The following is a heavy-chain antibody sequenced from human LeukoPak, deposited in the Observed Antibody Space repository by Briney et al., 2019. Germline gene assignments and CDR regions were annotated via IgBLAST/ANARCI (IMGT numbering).Heavy chain of an antibody. CDR3: ASSSDYGDNRLDY. CDR1: GGSISSGGYY. D-gene: IGHD4-17*01. Sequence: PSETLSLTCTVSGGSISSGGYYWSWIRQHPGKGLEWIGYIYYSGSTYYNPSLKSRVTISVDTSKNQFSLKLSSVTAADTAVYYCASSSDYGDNRLDYWGQGTLVTVSS. CDR2: IYYSGST. J-gene: IGHJ4*02. V-gene: IGHV4-31*03.